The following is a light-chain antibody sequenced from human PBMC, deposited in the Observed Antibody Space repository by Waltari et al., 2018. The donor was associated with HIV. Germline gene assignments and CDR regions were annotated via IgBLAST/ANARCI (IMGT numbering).Light chain of an antibody. CDR1: QSVFSASSNASS. CDR3: QQSLGLPFT. V-gene: IGKV4-1*01. J-gene: IGKJ4*01. Sequence: EIVLTQSPESLTVSLGDRATINCKTSQSVFSASSNASSLVWYQQKSGQPPKLLIYWASTRASGIPGRFRGGGSGTNFILTITDLQAEDAALYYCQQSLGLPFTFGGGTRVQIK. CDR2: WAS.